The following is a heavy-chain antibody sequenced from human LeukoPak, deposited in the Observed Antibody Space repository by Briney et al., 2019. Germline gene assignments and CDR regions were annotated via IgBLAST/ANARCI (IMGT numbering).Heavy chain of an antibody. Sequence: TLSLTCTVSGGSISSYYWSWIRQPPGKALEWLALIYWDDDKRYSPSLKSRLTITKDTSKNQVVLTMTNMDPVDTATYYCAHSYGALVDYWGQGTLVTVSS. CDR2: IYWDDDK. CDR1: GGSISSYYW. V-gene: IGHV2-5*08. D-gene: IGHD4/OR15-4a*01. J-gene: IGHJ4*02. CDR3: AHSYGALVDY.